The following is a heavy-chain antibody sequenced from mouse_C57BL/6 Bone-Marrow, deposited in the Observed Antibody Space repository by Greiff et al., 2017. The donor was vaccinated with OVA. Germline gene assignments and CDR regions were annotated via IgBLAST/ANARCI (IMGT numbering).Heavy chain of an antibody. J-gene: IGHJ1*03. V-gene: IGHV3-8*01. CDR2: ISYSGST. CDR3: ARCPHYYGSSHWYFDV. Sequence: DVKLVESGPGLAKPSQTLSLTCSVTGYSITSDYWNWIRKFPGNKLEYMGYISYSGSTYYNPSLKSRISITRDTSKNQYYLQLNSVTTEDTATYYCARCPHYYGSSHWYFDVWGTGTTVTVSS. D-gene: IGHD1-1*01. CDR1: GYSITSDY.